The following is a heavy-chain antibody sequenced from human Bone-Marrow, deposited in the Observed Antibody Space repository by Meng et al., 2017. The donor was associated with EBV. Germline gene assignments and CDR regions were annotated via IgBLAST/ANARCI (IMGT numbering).Heavy chain of an antibody. D-gene: IGHD4-17*01. V-gene: IGHV1-8*01. J-gene: IGHJ4*02. CDR1: GYTITSYE. CDR3: ARGDDYGDLVDY. CDR2: MNPNSGNT. Sequence: QVQLVQAGAEGKKPGASVKVSCKASGYTITSYEINCVRQATGQGLEWMGWMNPNSGNTGYAQKFQGRVTMTRNTSISTAYMELSSLRSEDTAVYYCARGDDYGDLVDYWGQGTLVTVSS.